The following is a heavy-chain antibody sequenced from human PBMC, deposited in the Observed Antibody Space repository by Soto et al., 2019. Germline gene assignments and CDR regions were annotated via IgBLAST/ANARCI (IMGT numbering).Heavy chain of an antibody. Sequence: QVQLEQWGAGLLKPSETLSLTCAVYGGSFSGYYWNWIRQPPGKGLEWIGEINHSGSTNYNPSLKSRVTISVDTPKNQFSLKLSSVTAADMAVYYCARGWGRIFDYWGQGTLVTVSS. CDR3: ARGWGRIFDY. D-gene: IGHD7-27*01. CDR1: GGSFSGYY. CDR2: INHSGST. V-gene: IGHV4-34*01. J-gene: IGHJ4*02.